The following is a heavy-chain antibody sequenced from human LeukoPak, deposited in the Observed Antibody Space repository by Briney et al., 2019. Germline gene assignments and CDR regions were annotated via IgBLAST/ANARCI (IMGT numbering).Heavy chain of an antibody. D-gene: IGHD3-3*01. CDR2: IYYSGST. Sequence: SETLTLTCTVSGGSISSSSYYWGWIRQHRGKGLEWIGSIYYSGSTYYNSSLKSPVTTSVDTSKKQFSLKLSSVTAADTAVYYCAALRSGTIFGVVIIPYFDYWGQGALVTVSS. J-gene: IGHJ4*02. CDR3: AALRSGTIFGVVIIPYFDY. V-gene: IGHV4-39*01. CDR1: GGSISSSSYY.